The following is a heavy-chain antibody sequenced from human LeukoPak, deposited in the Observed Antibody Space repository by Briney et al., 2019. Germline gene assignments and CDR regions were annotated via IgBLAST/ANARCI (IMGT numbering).Heavy chain of an antibody. D-gene: IGHD6-19*01. J-gene: IGHJ2*01. V-gene: IGHV1-3*01. CDR2: INAGNGNT. Sequence: ASVKVSCKASGYTFTSYGISWVRQAPGQRPEWMGWINAGNGNTKYSQKFQGRVTITRDTSASTAYMELSSLRSEDTAVYYCARVPLPHSSGWYQGVYWYFDLWDRGTLVTVSS. CDR3: ARVPLPHSSGWYQGVYWYFDL. CDR1: GYTFTSYG.